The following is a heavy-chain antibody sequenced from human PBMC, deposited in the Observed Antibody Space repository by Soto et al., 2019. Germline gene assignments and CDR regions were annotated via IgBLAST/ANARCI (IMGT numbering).Heavy chain of an antibody. CDR1: GFSLSTSGVG. CDR2: IYWNDDK. V-gene: IGHV2-5*01. D-gene: IGHD6-6*01. Sequence: SGPTLVNPTQTLTLTCTFSGFSLSTSGVGVGWIRQPPGKALEWLALIYWNDDKRYSPSLKSRLTITKDTSKNQVVLTMTNMDPVDTATYYCAHSFYSSSGLVSCFDYWGQGTLVTVYS. J-gene: IGHJ4*02. CDR3: AHSFYSSSGLVSCFDY.